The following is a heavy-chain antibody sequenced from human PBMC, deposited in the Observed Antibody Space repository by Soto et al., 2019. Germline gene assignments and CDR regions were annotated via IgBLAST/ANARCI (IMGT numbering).Heavy chain of an antibody. J-gene: IGHJ5*01. CDR2: ITSSGSEV. CDR1: GFPFNGSV. V-gene: IGHV3-23*01. CDR3: AKEGYDSGWYWDS. D-gene: IGHD6-19*01. Sequence: PAGSLRICCSASGFPFNGSVMTWVRQAPGKWLEYVSSITSSGSEVFHAASVKGRFTMSRDNSKNMLYLQMNSLRAEDTAVYYCAKEGYDSGWYWDSWG.